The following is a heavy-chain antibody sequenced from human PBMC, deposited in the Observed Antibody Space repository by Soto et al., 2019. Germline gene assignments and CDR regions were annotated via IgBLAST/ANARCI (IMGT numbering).Heavy chain of an antibody. CDR3: AKGKVNWSGRLEPGSPNDY. V-gene: IGHV3-23*01. CDR2: ISGGGGST. Sequence: PGGSLRLSCAASGFTFSRYAMSWVRQAPGKGLEWVSAISGGGGSTYYADSVKGRFTISRDNSKNTLYLQMNSLRAEDTAVYYCAKGKVNWSGRLEPGSPNDYWGQGTLVTVSS. J-gene: IGHJ4*02. CDR1: GFTFSRYA. D-gene: IGHD1-1*01.